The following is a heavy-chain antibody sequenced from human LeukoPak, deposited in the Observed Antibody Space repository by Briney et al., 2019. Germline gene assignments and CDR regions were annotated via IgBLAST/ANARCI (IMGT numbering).Heavy chain of an antibody. CDR2: INSDGSST. CDR3: ARDHVVGLWPYYYGMDV. Sequence: PGGSLRLSCAASGCTLSSYWMHWVRQAPGKGPVWVSRINSDGSSTSYADSVKGRFTISRDNAKNTLYLQMNSLRAEDTAVYYCARDHVVGLWPYYYGMDVWGQGTTVTVSS. J-gene: IGHJ6*02. CDR1: GCTLSSYW. V-gene: IGHV3-74*01. D-gene: IGHD5-18*01.